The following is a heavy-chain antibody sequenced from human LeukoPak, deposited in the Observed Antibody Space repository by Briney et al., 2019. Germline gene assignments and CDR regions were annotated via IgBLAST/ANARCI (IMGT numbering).Heavy chain of an antibody. D-gene: IGHD5-24*01. CDR2: ICHSGST. Sequence: SETLPLTCTVSGGSISSRNYCWGWFRQSPGKGLEWIAYICHSGSTYYNPSLKSRVTISVDTSKNHFSLMLTSVSAADTAVYHCARHPPHEDGDKRGFDFWGQGTLVTVSS. V-gene: IGHV4-39*02. CDR3: ARHPPHEDGDKRGFDF. CDR1: GGSISSRNYC. J-gene: IGHJ4*02.